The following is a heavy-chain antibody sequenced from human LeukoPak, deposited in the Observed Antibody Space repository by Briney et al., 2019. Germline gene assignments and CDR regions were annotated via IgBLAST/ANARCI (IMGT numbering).Heavy chain of an antibody. J-gene: IGHJ3*02. CDR3: ARHSIWFGELFPYLDI. CDR1: GGSISSGGYY. D-gene: IGHD3-10*01. CDR2: INYSGST. V-gene: IGHV4-31*01. Sequence: PSQTLSLTCTVSGGSISSGGYYWSWNRQHPGKGLEWIGYINYSGSTNYNPSLKSQVTISVDTSKNQFSLKLGSVTAADTAVYYCARHSIWFGELFPYLDIWGQGTMVTVSS.